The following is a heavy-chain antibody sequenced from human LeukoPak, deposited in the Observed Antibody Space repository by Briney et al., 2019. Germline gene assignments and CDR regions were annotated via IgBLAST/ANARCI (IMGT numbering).Heavy chain of an antibody. J-gene: IGHJ4*02. Sequence: SETLSLTCTVSGGSISSSNWWSWVRPPPGKGLEWIGEIYHSGSTNYNPTLKSRVTISVDKSKNQFSLKLSSVTAADTAVYYCARDPWTLYYYDSGPESWGQGTLVTVSS. CDR3: ARDPWTLYYYDSGPES. CDR2: IYHSGST. V-gene: IGHV4-4*02. CDR1: GGSISSSNW. D-gene: IGHD3-22*01.